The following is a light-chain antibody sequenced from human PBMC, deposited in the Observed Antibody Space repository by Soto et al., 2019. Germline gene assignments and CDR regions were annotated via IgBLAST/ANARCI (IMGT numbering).Light chain of an antibody. Sequence: DIQMTQSPATLAASVGDRVSITCRASQRIDTWLAWYQQKPGKAPNLLIYKASRLQSGVPSRFSGSGSGTEFTLTISSLQPEDFATSYCQEYRNNYGTFGQGTKVEIK. J-gene: IGKJ1*01. CDR3: QEYRNNYGT. CDR1: QRIDTW. CDR2: KAS. V-gene: IGKV1-5*03.